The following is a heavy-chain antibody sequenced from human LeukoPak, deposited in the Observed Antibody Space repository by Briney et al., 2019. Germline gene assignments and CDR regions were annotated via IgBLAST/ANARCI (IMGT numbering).Heavy chain of an antibody. CDR3: ARDSDWAYFDY. J-gene: IGHJ4*02. CDR2: ISSGGGYI. D-gene: IGHD3-9*01. CDR1: GFTFRTYS. V-gene: IGHV3-21*01. Sequence: GRCLRLSCAASGFTFRTYSMNWVRQAPGKGLEWVSSISSGGGYIYYADSVKGRFTISRDNSKNTLYLQMNSLRAEDTAVYYCARDSDWAYFDYWGQGTLVTVSS.